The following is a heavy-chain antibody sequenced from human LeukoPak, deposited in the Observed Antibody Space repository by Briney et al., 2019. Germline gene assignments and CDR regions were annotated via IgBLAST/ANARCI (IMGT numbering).Heavy chain of an antibody. CDR1: GYTFTGYY. CDR2: INPNSGGT. CDR3: ARAGLVYSYGSYYFDY. V-gene: IGHV1-2*02. Sequence: ASVKVSCKASGYTFTGYYMHWVRQAPGQGLEWMGWINPNSGGTNYAQKFQGRVTMTRDTSISTAYMELSRLRSDDTAVYYCARAGLVYSYGSYYFDYWGQGTLVTVSS. J-gene: IGHJ4*02. D-gene: IGHD5-18*01.